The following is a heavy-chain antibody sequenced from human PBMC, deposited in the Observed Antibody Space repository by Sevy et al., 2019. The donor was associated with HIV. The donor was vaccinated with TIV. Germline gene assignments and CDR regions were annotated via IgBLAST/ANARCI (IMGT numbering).Heavy chain of an antibody. CDR3: ASKGGSRPNDAFDT. J-gene: IGHJ3*02. V-gene: IGHV3-48*02. Sequence: GGSLRLSCKASGFPFSSHIMTWVRQAPGKGLEWVSSISSRSGAIDYADSVKGRFAISRDNAKNSLYLQMNSLRDEDTAVHYCASKGGSRPNDAFDTWGQGTMVTVSS. CDR1: GFPFSSHI. CDR2: ISSRSGAI. D-gene: IGHD3-10*01.